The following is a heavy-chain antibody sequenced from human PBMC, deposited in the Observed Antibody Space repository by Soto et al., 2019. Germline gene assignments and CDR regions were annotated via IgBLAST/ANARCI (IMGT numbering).Heavy chain of an antibody. CDR2: VYYSGII. D-gene: IGHD6-13*01. J-gene: IGHJ4*02. CDR1: GASISSYY. Sequence: QVQLQESGPGLVKPSETLPLTCTVSGASISSYYWSWIRQPPGKGLEWIGYVYYSGIISYNPSLKSRVTISIDTSKNQFSLRLNSVTAADTAVYYCARGGAYSSSWYGNWGQGTLVTVSS. CDR3: ARGGAYSSSWYGN. V-gene: IGHV4-59*01.